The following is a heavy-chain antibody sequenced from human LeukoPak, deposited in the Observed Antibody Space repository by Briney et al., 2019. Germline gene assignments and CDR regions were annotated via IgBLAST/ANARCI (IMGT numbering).Heavy chain of an antibody. J-gene: IGHJ4*02. D-gene: IGHD1-26*01. Sequence: GGSLRLSCAASGFTVSDNYMSWVRQAPGKGLEWVSLIYSGGNTYYADSVKGRFTVSRDNSKNTLYLQMNSLRAEDTAVYYCARVIVGTTTRLDYFDHWGQGTLVTVSS. CDR1: GFTVSDNY. CDR3: ARVIVGTTTRLDYFDH. CDR2: IYSGGNT. V-gene: IGHV3-66*01.